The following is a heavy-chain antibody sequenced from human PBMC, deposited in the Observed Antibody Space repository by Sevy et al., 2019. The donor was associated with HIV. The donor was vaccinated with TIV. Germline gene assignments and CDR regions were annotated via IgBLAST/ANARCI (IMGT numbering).Heavy chain of an antibody. CDR2: TRNKANSYTT. J-gene: IGHJ4*02. Sequence: GGSLRLSCAASGFTFSDHYMDWVRQAPGKGLEWVGRTRNKANSYTTEYAASVKGRITISRDDSKNSLYLQMNSLKTDDTAVYYCARGRGYYFDYWGQGTLVTVSS. V-gene: IGHV3-72*01. CDR3: ARGRGYYFDY. CDR1: GFTFSDHY. D-gene: IGHD3-10*01.